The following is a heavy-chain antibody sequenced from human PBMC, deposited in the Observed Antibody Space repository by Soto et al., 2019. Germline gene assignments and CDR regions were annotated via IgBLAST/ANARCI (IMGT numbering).Heavy chain of an antibody. J-gene: IGHJ3*02. CDR1: GYTFTSDD. V-gene: IGHV1-8*01. CDR3: ERAYPGGSDAFDI. Sequence: QVQLVQSGAEVKKPGASVKVSCKPSGYTFTSDDINWVRQATGQGLEWMGWMNPDSGNTGYAQKFQGRVTMTRDTAISTAYMELSSLKSEDPAVYYCERAYPGGSDAFDIWGHVTMVTVAS. CDR2: MNPDSGNT.